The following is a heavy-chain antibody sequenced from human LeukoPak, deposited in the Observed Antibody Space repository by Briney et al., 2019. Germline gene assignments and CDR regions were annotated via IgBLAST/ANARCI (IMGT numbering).Heavy chain of an antibody. Sequence: PGGSLRLSCAASGFTFDIYAMNWVRQAPGKGLEWVSGISGSGGSTYYADSLEGRFTISRDNSKNTLYLQMNSLRAEDTAVYYCAKSSHAFGAFDIWGQGTMVTVSS. CDR2: ISGSGGST. CDR1: GFTFDIYA. V-gene: IGHV3-23*01. D-gene: IGHD3-16*01. CDR3: AKSSHAFGAFDI. J-gene: IGHJ3*02.